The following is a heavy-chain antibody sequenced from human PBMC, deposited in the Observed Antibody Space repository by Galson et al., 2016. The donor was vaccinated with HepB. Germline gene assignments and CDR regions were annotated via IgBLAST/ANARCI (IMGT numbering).Heavy chain of an antibody. CDR3: ARGHIVATVDYYCYGLDV. CDR2: IKAANGDT. J-gene: IGHJ6*02. V-gene: IGHV1-3*01. CDR1: GYTFTTYA. D-gene: IGHD5-12*01. Sequence: SVKVSCKASGYTFTTYAMYWVRQAPGQRLEWMGWIKAANGDTKYSQKLQGRGTITWDTSANKAYMELSSLRSEDTAVYYCARGHIVATVDYYCYGLDVWGQGTTVTVSS.